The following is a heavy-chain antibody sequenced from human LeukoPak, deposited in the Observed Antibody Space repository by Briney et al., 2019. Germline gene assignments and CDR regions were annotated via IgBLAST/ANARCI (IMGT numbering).Heavy chain of an antibody. CDR2: IIPIFGTA. J-gene: IGHJ4*02. CDR1: GGTFSSYA. Sequence: SVKVPCKASGGTFSSYAISWVRQAPGQGLEWMGGIIPIFGTANYAQKLQGRVTITADKSTSTAYMELSSLRSEDTAVYYCARGDGIAVAGELDYWGQGTLVTVSS. D-gene: IGHD6-19*01. CDR3: ARGDGIAVAGELDY. V-gene: IGHV1-69*06.